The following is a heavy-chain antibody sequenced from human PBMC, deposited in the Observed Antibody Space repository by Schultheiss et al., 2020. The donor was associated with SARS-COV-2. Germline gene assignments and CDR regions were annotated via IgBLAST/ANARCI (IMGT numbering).Heavy chain of an antibody. CDR3: AKDYSLYSYGSRYGMDV. CDR1: GFTFSSYA. J-gene: IGHJ6*02. Sequence: GGSLRLSCAASGFTFSSYAMHWVRQAPGKGLEYVSAISSNGGSTYYADSVKGRFTISRDNSKNTLYLQMNSLRAEDTAVYYCAKDYSLYSYGSRYGMDVWGQGTTVTVSS. CDR2: ISSNGGST. V-gene: IGHV3-64*02. D-gene: IGHD5-18*01.